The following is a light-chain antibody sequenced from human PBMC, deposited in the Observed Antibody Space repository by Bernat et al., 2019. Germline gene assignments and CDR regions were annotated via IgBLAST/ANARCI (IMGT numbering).Light chain of an antibody. J-gene: IGKJ2*01. CDR3: QQVATYPRT. Sequence: DIQLTQSPSFLSASVGDRVTIACRASQDISGSLAWFQQTPGKAPKLLMYAASTLQSGVPSRFSGSGSGTEFNITISSLQPEDFATYYCQQVATYPRTFGQGTKLEIK. V-gene: IGKV1-9*01. CDR2: AAS. CDR1: QDISGS.